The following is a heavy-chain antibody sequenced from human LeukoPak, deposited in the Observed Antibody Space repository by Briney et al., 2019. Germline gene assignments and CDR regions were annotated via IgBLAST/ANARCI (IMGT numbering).Heavy chain of an antibody. CDR1: GYTFTGYY. J-gene: IGHJ4*02. CDR2: INPNSGGT. CDR3: ARDKPAEAALDF. Sequence: ASVKVSCKASGYTFTGYYIHWVRQAPGQGLGWMGWINPNSGGTNYAQKFQGRVTMTRDRSINTAYMDLRSLTYDDTAVYYCARDKPAEAALDFWGQGTLVTVSS. V-gene: IGHV1-2*02.